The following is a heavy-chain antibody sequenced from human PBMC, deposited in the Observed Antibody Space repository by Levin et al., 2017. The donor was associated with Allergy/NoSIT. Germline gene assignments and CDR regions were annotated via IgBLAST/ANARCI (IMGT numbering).Heavy chain of an antibody. D-gene: IGHD2-2*01. Sequence: SCAASGFTFSPFAMNWVRQAPGKGLEWVSTISGVDGSTYYADSVKGRFTISRDNSKNTLYLQMNSLRAEDTAVYYCAKDNRYRCSTTGCYLFDYWGRGILVTVSS. CDR3: AKDNRYRCSTTGCYLFDY. CDR1: GFTFSPFA. V-gene: IGHV3-23*01. J-gene: IGHJ4*02. CDR2: ISGVDGST.